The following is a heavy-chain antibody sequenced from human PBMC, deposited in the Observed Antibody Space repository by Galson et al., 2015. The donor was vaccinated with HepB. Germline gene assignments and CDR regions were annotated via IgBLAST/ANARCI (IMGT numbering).Heavy chain of an antibody. CDR1: GGSIRSYY. Sequence: SETLSLTCTVSGGSIRSYYCSWIRQPAGKGLEWIGRTHTSGSTNYNPSLKSRVTMSVDTSKNQFSLKLSSVTAADTAVYYCAAEGAAGTIGWFDPWGQGTLVTVSS. D-gene: IGHD6-13*01. V-gene: IGHV4-4*07. CDR2: THTSGST. CDR3: AAEGAAGTIGWFDP. J-gene: IGHJ5*02.